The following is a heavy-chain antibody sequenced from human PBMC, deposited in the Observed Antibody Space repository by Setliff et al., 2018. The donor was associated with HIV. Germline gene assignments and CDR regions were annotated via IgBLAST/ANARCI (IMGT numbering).Heavy chain of an antibody. V-gene: IGHV3-7*04. CDR2: MNRDGREK. CDR3: ARDPAFGAFDI. D-gene: IGHD3-10*01. Sequence: WASVKVSCAASGFTFSSSWMTWVRQAPGRGLEYVAGMNRDGREKLYADSVKGRFSISRDNAKNSLYLQMSSLRTEDTAVYFCARDPAFGAFDIWGQGTMVTVSS. J-gene: IGHJ3*02. CDR1: GFTFSSSW.